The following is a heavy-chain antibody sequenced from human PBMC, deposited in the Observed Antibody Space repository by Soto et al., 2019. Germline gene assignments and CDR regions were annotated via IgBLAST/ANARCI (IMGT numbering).Heavy chain of an antibody. CDR3: ARVVHSSSKGPGEFDY. D-gene: IGHD6-6*01. J-gene: IGHJ4*02. CDR2: IKQDGSEK. V-gene: IGHV3-7*03. CDR1: GFTFSSYW. Sequence: EVQLVESGGGLVQPGGSLRLSCAASGFTFSSYWMSWVRQAPGKGLEWVANIKQDGSEKYYVDSVKGRFTISRDNAKNPLYLQMNSLRAEDTAVYYCARVVHSSSKGPGEFDYWGQGTLVTVSS.